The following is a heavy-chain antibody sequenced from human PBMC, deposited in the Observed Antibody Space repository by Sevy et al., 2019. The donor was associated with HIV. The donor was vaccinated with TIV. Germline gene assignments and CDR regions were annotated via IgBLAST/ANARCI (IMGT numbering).Heavy chain of an antibody. CDR2: ISAHNGNT. Sequence: ASVKVSCKASGYTFTNYGISWVRQAPGQGLEWMGWISAHNGNTNYAQKLQGRVTMTTDTSTSPASMELRSLRSDDTAVYYCARDLSHTGRFGAFDIWGQGTMVTVSS. CDR1: GYTFTNYG. CDR3: ARDLSHTGRFGAFDI. V-gene: IGHV1-18*01. D-gene: IGHD3-3*01. J-gene: IGHJ3*02.